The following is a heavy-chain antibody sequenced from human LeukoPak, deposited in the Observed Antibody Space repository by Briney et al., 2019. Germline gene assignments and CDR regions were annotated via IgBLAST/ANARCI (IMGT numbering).Heavy chain of an antibody. CDR3: AREDDFWSGYRL. Sequence: SETLSLTCTVSGVSISSGDYYWSWIRQPPGKGLEWIGYIYYSGSTYYNPSLKSRVTISVDTSKNQFSLKLSSVTAADTAVYYCAREDDFWSGYRLWGQGTLVTVSS. CDR1: GVSISSGDYY. CDR2: IYYSGST. D-gene: IGHD3-3*01. J-gene: IGHJ4*02. V-gene: IGHV4-30-4*08.